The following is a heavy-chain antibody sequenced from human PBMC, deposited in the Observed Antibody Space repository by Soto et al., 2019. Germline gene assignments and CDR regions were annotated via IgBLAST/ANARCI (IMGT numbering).Heavy chain of an antibody. CDR3: ARASSMIRAIDY. D-gene: IGHD3-10*01. J-gene: IGHJ4*02. V-gene: IGHV4-61*08. CDR2: IYYSGST. Sequence: QVPLQESGPGLVKPSETLSLTCTVSGGSVSSGGHYWSWIRQPPGKGLEWIGYIYYSGSTDYNPSLKSRVTISVDTSKNQFSLKLSSVTAADTAVYYCARASSMIRAIDYWGQGTLVTVSS. CDR1: GGSVSSGGHY.